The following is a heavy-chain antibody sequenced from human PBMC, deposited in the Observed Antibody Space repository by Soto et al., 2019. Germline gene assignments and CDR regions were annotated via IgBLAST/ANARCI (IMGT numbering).Heavy chain of an antibody. CDR3: ARGRLGSYGYSSYYGMDV. Sequence: QVQLVQSGAEVKKPGASVKVSCKASGYTFTSYDINWVRQATGQGLEWMGWMNPNSGNTGYAQKFQGRVTMTRNTXIXTXSRELSSLRSEDTAVYYCARGRLGSYGYSSYYGMDVWGQGTTVTVSS. V-gene: IGHV1-8*01. CDR1: GYTFTSYD. CDR2: MNPNSGNT. J-gene: IGHJ6*02. D-gene: IGHD5-18*01.